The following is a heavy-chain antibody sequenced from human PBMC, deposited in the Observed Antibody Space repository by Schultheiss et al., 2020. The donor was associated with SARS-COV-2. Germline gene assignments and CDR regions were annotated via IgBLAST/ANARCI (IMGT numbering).Heavy chain of an antibody. J-gene: IGHJ4*02. CDR1: GYTFTNND. V-gene: IGHV1-8*02. Sequence: ASVKVSCKASGYTFTNNDINWVRQAAGHGLEWMGYMNPNSGHTGYAQQFQGRVTMTTDTSTSTAYMELRSLRSDDTAVYYCARDNYGLFDYWGQGTLVTVSS. CDR3: ARDNYGLFDY. D-gene: IGHD3-10*01. CDR2: MNPNSGHT.